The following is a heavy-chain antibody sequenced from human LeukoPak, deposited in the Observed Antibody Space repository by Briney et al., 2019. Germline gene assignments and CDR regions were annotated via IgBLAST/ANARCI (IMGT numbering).Heavy chain of an antibody. J-gene: IGHJ5*02. V-gene: IGHV3-11*01. CDR1: GFTFSDYY. CDR2: ISSSVSTI. CDR3: ARDLYPDYYGSGTNGEPRGFDP. D-gene: IGHD3-10*01. Sequence: VGSLRLSCAASGFTFSDYYMSWIRQAPGKGLEWVSYISSSVSTIYYADSVKVRFTSSRAHARNSLYLEMKILTPWEPAVFFCARDLYPDYYGSGTNGEPRGFDPWGQGTLVTVSS.